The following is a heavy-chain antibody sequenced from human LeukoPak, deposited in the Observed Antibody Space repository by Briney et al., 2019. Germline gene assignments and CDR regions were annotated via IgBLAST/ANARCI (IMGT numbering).Heavy chain of an antibody. D-gene: IGHD6-19*01. CDR1: GYTVSNYG. Sequence: RGRSRTLACAASGYTVSNYGMQWVRHAPGKGLVWVAGIWYDGSNKYYADSVKGRSTISRDNSKNTLYLQMNSLRAEDTAVYYCVRVAVAGNLNNWFDPWGQGTLVTVSS. CDR2: IWYDGSNK. CDR3: VRVAVAGNLNNWFDP. V-gene: IGHV3-33*01. J-gene: IGHJ5*02.